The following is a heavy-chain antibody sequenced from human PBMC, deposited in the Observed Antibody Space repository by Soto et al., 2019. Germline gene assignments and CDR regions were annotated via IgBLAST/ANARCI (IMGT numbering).Heavy chain of an antibody. J-gene: IGHJ4*02. CDR2: VDPEEGER. CDR3: AAGVTTFDY. D-gene: IGHD4-17*01. CDR1: GNTLTGLP. Sequence: ASVKVSCKVSGNTLTGLPMHWVRQAPGKGLEWMGSVDPEEGERVFAQRFQGRVTMTEDTSTDTAYMELSSLKSEDTAVYYCAAGVTTFDYWGQGTLVTV. V-gene: IGHV1-24*01.